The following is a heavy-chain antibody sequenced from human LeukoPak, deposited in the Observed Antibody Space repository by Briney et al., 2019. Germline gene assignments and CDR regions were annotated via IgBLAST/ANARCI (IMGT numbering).Heavy chain of an antibody. D-gene: IGHD5-24*01. CDR2: ISSSGSTI. J-gene: IGHJ3*02. CDR1: GFTFSSYS. Sequence: AGGSLRLSCAASGFTFSSYSMNWVRQAPGKGLEWVSSISSSGSTIDYADSVKGRFTISRDNAKNSLYLQMNSLRAEDTAVYYCARGGGWLQLDAFDIWGQGTMVTVSS. CDR3: ARGGGWLQLDAFDI. V-gene: IGHV3-48*04.